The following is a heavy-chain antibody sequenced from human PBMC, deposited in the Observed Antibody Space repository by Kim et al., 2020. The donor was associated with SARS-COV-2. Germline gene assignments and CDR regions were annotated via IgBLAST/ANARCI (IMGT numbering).Heavy chain of an antibody. CDR3: ARGESGVSIGGEYFQH. Sequence: SETLSLTCAVYGGSFSGYYWSWIRQPPGKGLEWIGEINHSGSTNYNPSLKSRVTISVDTSKNQFSLKLSSVTAADTAVYYCARGESGVSIGGEYFQHWGQGTLVTVSS. J-gene: IGHJ1*01. D-gene: IGHD1-26*01. CDR2: INHSGST. V-gene: IGHV4-34*01. CDR1: GGSFSGYY.